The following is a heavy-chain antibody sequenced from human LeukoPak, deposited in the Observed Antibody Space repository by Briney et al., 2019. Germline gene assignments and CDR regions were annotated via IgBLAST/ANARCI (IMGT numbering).Heavy chain of an antibody. V-gene: IGHV1-8*03. CDR3: AKGGGYEAQYYYYYLDV. J-gene: IGHJ6*03. CDR2: MNPNSGNT. D-gene: IGHD5-12*01. Sequence: ASVKVSCKASGYTFISYDINWVRQATGQGLEWMGWMNPNSGNTGYAQKFQGRVTITRNTSISTAYMELSSLRAEDTAVYYCAKGGGYEAQYYYYYLDVWGKGTTVTISS. CDR1: GYTFISYD.